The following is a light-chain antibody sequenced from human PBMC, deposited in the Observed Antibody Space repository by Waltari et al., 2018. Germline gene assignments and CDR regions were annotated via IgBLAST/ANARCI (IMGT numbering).Light chain of an antibody. J-gene: IGKJ4*01. CDR1: QRVSSSY. Sequence: EIVLTQSPGTLSLSPGERATLLCRASQRVSSSYLAWYQQNPGQAPRLLIYGASSRATGIPDRFSGGGSGKDLTLTISRLEPEDFAMYYCHQYANSPLTFGGGTKVEIK. V-gene: IGKV3-20*01. CDR3: HQYANSPLT. CDR2: GAS.